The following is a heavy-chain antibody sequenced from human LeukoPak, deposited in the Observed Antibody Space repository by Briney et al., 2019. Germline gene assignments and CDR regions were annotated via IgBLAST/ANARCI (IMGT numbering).Heavy chain of an antibody. J-gene: IGHJ4*02. D-gene: IGHD1-26*01. CDR2: ISAYNGDT. Sequence: ASVKVSCKASGYTFNTYGIFWVRQAPGQGLEWVGWISAYNGDTNYAQKFQGRVTMTTDTSTSTAYMELRSLRSDDTAVYYCARDLDFSGSYYGVDYWGQGTLVTVSS. CDR1: GYTFNTYG. V-gene: IGHV1-18*01. CDR3: ARDLDFSGSYYGVDY.